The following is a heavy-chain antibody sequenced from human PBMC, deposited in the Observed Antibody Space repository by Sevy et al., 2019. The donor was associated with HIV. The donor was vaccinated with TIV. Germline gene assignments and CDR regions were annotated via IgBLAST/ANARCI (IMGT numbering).Heavy chain of an antibody. J-gene: IGHJ3*02. Sequence: SDTLSLTCTVSGGSISSGGYYWSWIRQHPGKGLEWIGYIYYSGSTYYNPSLKSRVTISVDTSKNQFSLKLSSVTAADTAVYYCAREGRGAVPLDIWGQGTMVTVSS. CDR3: AREGRGAVPLDI. CDR2: IYYSGST. CDR1: GGSISSGGYY. D-gene: IGHD3-16*02. V-gene: IGHV4-31*03.